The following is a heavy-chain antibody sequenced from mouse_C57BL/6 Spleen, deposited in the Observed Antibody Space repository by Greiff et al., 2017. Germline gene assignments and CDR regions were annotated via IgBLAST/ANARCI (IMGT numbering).Heavy chain of an antibody. CDR3: AREDYSNAMDY. CDR2: IYPGSGNT. D-gene: IGHD2-5*01. J-gene: IGHJ4*01. CDR1: GYTFTDYY. V-gene: IGHV1-84*01. Sequence: QVHVKQSGPELVKPGASVKISCKASGYTFTDYYINWVKQRPGQGLEWIGWIYPGSGNTKYNEKFKGKATLTVDTSSSTAYMQLSSLTSEDSAVYFCAREDYSNAMDYWGQGTSVTVSS.